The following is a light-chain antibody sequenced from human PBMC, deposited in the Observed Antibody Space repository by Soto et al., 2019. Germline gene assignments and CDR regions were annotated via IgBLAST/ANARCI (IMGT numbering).Light chain of an antibody. Sequence: EIVLTQSPGTLSVSPGERATLSCRASQSVSSSYLAWYQQKPGQAPRLLIYGASSRATGIPDRFSGSGTGTDFTLTISRLEPEDFAVYYCQQYGSSPRVTFGPGTKVDIK. CDR3: QQYGSSPRVT. CDR2: GAS. CDR1: QSVSSSY. V-gene: IGKV3-20*01. J-gene: IGKJ3*01.